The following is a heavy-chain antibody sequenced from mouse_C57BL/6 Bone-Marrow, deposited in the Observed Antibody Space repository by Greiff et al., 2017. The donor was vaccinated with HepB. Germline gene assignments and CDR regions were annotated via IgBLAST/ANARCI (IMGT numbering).Heavy chain of an antibody. J-gene: IGHJ2*01. CDR2: IYPGDGDT. V-gene: IGHV1-82*01. CDR1: GYAFSSSW. Sequence: VQLQESGPELVKPGASVKTSCKASGYAFSSSWMNWVKQRPGKGLEWIGRIYPGDGDTNYNGKFKGKATLTADKSSSTAYMQLSSLTSEDSAVYFCAVYGNYDYWGQGTTLTVSS. CDR3: AVYGNYDY. D-gene: IGHD2-1*01.